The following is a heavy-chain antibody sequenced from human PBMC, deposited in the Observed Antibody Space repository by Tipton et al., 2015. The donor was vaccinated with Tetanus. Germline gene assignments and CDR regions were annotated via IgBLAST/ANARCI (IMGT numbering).Heavy chain of an antibody. V-gene: IGHV4-4*01. J-gene: IGHJ6*02. CDR2: IYYSGTT. CDR1: GGPVSSSNW. CDR3: ARTPDYYYGMDV. Sequence: SLRLSCDVSGGPVSSSNWWSWVHQAPGKGLEWIGEIYYSGTTNYNPSLKSRVTISTDKSKNQGSLRLNSVTAADTAVYFCARTPDYYYGMDVWGQGTTVTVSS.